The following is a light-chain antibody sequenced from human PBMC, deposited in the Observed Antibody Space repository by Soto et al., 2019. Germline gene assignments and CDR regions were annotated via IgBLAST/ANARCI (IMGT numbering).Light chain of an antibody. CDR3: QKYNRYQWT. Sequence: DIQMTQSPSTLSASVGDRVTITCRASQSIGSWLAWYQQKPGKAPKLLIYKASSLESGVPSRFSGSGSGTEFTLTISSLQPDDFATYYCQKYNRYQWTFGQGTKVEIK. V-gene: IGKV1-5*03. CDR1: QSIGSW. CDR2: KAS. J-gene: IGKJ1*01.